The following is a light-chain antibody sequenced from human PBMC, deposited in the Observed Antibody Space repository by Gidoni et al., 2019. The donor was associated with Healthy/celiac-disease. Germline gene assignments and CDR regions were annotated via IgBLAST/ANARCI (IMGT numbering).Light chain of an antibody. J-gene: IGKJ2*01. V-gene: IGKV1-5*03. Sequence: DIQMTQSPSTLSASVGDRVTITCRASQSISSWLAWYQQQPGKAPKLLIYKASSLESGVPSRFSGIGSGTEFTLTISSLQPDDFATYYCQQYNSYPYTFGQGTKLEIK. CDR1: QSISSW. CDR3: QQYNSYPYT. CDR2: KAS.